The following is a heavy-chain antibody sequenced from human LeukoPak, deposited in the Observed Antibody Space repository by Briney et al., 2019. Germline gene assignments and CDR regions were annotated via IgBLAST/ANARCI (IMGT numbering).Heavy chain of an antibody. J-gene: IGHJ4*02. D-gene: IGHD1-20*01. CDR2: ISSDSSSFK. CDR1: GFTFSSYH. V-gene: IGHV3-21*04. CDR3: ARGTNWSPLDFDY. Sequence: GGSLRLSCAASGFTFSSYHFHWVRQAPGKGLEWVSSISSDSSSFKYYAHSVQGRFTISRDNARNSMYLQMNSLRAEDTAVYYCARGTNWSPLDFDYWSQGSLVTVSS.